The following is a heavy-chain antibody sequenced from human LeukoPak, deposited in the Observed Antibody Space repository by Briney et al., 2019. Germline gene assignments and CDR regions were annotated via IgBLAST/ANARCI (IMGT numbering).Heavy chain of an antibody. CDR2: INHSGST. V-gene: IGHV4-34*01. CDR1: GGSFSGYY. Sequence: SETLSLTCAVYGGSFSGYYWSWIRQPPGKGLEWIGEINHSGSTNYNPSLKSRVTISVDTSKNQFSLKLSSVTAADTAVYYCARVGGGDSGSYYWDYYYYYMYVWGKGTTVTVSS. CDR3: ARVGGGDSGSYYWDYYYYYMYV. D-gene: IGHD1-26*01. J-gene: IGHJ6*03.